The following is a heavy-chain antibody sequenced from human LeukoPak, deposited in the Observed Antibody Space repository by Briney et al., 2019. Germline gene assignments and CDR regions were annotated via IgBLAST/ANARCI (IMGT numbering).Heavy chain of an antibody. CDR1: GVSIRDSY. J-gene: IGHJ5*02. CDR2: TYISGKS. CDR3: ARVWRYWPLT. V-gene: IGHV4-4*07. Sequence: SETLSLTCSVSGVSIRDSYWSWVRQPAGKGLEWIGRTYISGKSNYNPSLRSRVTMSLDTSKNHFSLKLNSVTAADTAVYYCARVWRYWPLTWGQGTLVTVSS. D-gene: IGHD1-20*01.